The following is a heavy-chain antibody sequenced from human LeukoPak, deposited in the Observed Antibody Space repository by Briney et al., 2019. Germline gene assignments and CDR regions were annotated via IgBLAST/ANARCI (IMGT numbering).Heavy chain of an antibody. V-gene: IGHV4-59*12. CDR2: IYYSGSA. D-gene: IGHD3-3*01. Sequence: SETLSLTCTVSGGSLSSYYWSWIRQPPGKGLEWIGYIYYSGSANYNPSLKSRVTISVDTSKNQFSLKLSSVTAADTAVYYCARGPPVYDFWSGYARAFDPWGQGTLVTVSS. CDR1: GGSLSSYY. J-gene: IGHJ5*02. CDR3: ARGPPVYDFWSGYARAFDP.